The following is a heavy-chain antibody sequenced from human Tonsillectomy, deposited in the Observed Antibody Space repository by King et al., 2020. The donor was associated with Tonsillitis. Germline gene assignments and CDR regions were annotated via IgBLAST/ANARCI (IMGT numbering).Heavy chain of an antibody. J-gene: IGHJ3*02. Sequence: QLQESGPGLMKPSETLSLTCTVSGGSISSSSYYWVWIRQPPGKGLEWIGSIFYSGSTFYNPSLKGRDTISFDTSKSQSPLKLSSVTAADTAVYYCERRMQLWLTQAFDMWGQGAIVTVSS. D-gene: IGHD5-18*01. V-gene: IGHV4-39*01. CDR2: IFYSGST. CDR1: GGSISSSSYY. CDR3: ERRMQLWLTQAFDM.